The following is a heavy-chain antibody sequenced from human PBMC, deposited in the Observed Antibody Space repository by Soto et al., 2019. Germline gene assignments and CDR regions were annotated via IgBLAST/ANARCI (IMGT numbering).Heavy chain of an antibody. J-gene: IGHJ6*02. D-gene: IGHD3-3*01. Sequence: PSETQSLTCAVSGGSIRSGGYSWSWIRQPPGKGLEWIGNIYHSESSSYNPSLKSRVTMSVDRSKNQFSLKLSSVTAADTAVYYCARHSKRITIFGVVNDYGMDVWGQGTTVTVSS. V-gene: IGHV4-30-2*01. CDR3: ARHSKRITIFGVVNDYGMDV. CDR1: GGSIRSGGYS. CDR2: IYHSESS.